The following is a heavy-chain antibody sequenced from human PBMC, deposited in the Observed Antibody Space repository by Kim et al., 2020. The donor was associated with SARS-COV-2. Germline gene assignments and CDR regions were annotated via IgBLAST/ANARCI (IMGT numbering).Heavy chain of an antibody. D-gene: IGHD3-9*01. CDR2: IYSGGSST. J-gene: IGHJ4*02. CDR3: AKGAHFDWLLLDYFDY. CDR1: GFTFSSYA. Sequence: GGSLRLSCAASGFTFSSYAMSWVRQAPGKGLEWVSVIYSGGSSTYYADSVKGRFTISRDNSKNTLYLQMNSLRAEDTAVYYCAKGAHFDWLLLDYFDYWGQGTLVTVSS. V-gene: IGHV3-23*03.